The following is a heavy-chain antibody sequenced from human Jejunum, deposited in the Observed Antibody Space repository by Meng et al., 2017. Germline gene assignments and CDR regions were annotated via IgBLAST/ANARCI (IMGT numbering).Heavy chain of an antibody. D-gene: IGHD3-16*01. CDR1: GFTFNSSS. J-gene: IGHJ4*02. CDR3: ARLTSL. CDR2: FTGTTTTT. V-gene: IGHV3-23*04. Sequence: EVQPGGSGGGLVQPGVSLRLSCAASGFTFNSSSMSWVRQAPGKGLEWVSTFTGTTTTTYYADSVKGRFTISRDNSKNTLYLQMNSLRAEDTAIYYCARLTSLWGQGTLVTVSS.